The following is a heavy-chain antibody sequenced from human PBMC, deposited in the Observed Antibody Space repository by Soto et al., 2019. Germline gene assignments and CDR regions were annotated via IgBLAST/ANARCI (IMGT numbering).Heavy chain of an antibody. D-gene: IGHD3-22*01. V-gene: IGHV1-18*01. J-gene: IGHJ3*02. CDR3: ARTYFHDSRDWDWTDTFDI. CDR1: GYSFINYG. CDR2: IGVYNGDT. Sequence: QVQLVQSGPEVKKPGASVKVSCEASGYSFINYGISWLRQAPGQGLEWMGWIGVYNGDTQYPQRLQDRVTMTRDTSTTTAYMELMNLRSDDTAVYYCARTYFHDSRDWDWTDTFDIWGQGTLVTVSS.